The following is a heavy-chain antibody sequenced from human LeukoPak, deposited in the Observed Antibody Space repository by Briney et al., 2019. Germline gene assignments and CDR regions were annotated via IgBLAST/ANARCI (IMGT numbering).Heavy chain of an antibody. CDR2: VYHSGGT. V-gene: IGHV4-4*02. Sequence: SETLSLTCAVSGGSISSSYWWSWVRPPPGKGLEWIGEVYHSGGTNYYPSLKSRVTISIEKSKNQFSLKLSSVTAADTAVYYCAGAYCGGDCYSGRAFDIWGQGTMVTVSS. D-gene: IGHD2-21*02. CDR3: AGAYCGGDCYSGRAFDI. J-gene: IGHJ3*02. CDR1: GGSISSSYW.